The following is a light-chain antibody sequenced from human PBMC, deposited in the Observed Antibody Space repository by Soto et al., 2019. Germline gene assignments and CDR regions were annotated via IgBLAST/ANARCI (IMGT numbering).Light chain of an antibody. Sequence: QAVVTQEPSLTVSPGGTVTLTCGSSTGAVTSGHYPYWFQQKPGQAPRTLIYDTSYKHSWTPARFSGSLLGGNAALTLSGAQPEDEAEYYCCSSPSWVFGGGTKVTVL. CDR1: TGAVTSGHY. CDR2: DTS. CDR3: CSSPSWV. J-gene: IGLJ3*02. V-gene: IGLV7-46*01.